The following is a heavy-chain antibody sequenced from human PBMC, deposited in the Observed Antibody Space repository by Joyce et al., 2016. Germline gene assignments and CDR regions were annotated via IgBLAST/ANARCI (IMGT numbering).Heavy chain of an antibody. CDR1: GGTFSRYS. D-gene: IGHD2/OR15-2a*01. CDR3: GRPTYCISTSCPYGIDV. J-gene: IGHJ6*02. CDR2: ITPIVGPT. V-gene: IGHV1-69*01. Sequence: QAQLVQSGAEVKMPGSSVKVSCKASGGTFSRYSISWVRQPPGQGREGRGGITPIVGPTDYAQKCQGRATITADAATSTVYMELSSLRSDDTAVYYCGRPTYCISTSCPYGIDVWGQGTAVSVFS.